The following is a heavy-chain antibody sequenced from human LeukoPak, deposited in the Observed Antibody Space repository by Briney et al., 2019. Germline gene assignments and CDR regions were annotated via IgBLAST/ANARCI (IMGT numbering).Heavy chain of an antibody. D-gene: IGHD5-12*01. J-gene: IGHJ4*02. CDR3: ARDSGYSGYSDY. CDR2: ISSSSSYT. Sequence: QPGRSLRLSCAASGFTFSSYGMHWVRQAPGKGLEWVSYISSSSSYTDYADSVKGRFTISRDNAKNSLNLQMNSLRAEDTAVYYCARDSGYSGYSDYRGQGTLVTVSS. V-gene: IGHV3-48*01. CDR1: GFTFSSYG.